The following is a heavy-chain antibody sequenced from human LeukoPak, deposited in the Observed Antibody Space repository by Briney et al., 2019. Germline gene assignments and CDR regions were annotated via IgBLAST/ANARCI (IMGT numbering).Heavy chain of an antibody. D-gene: IGHD5-12*01. CDR3: ARGLINGHDFDY. J-gene: IGHJ4*02. CDR2: INPNSGAT. CDR1: GYRFSGYY. Sequence: PLASVKVSCKTSGYRFSGYYMHWVRQAPGQGLEWMGWINPNSGATNYAQNFQGWVTMTRDTSVSTGYMELRRLTSDDTAVYYCARGLINGHDFDYWGQGTLVTVSS. V-gene: IGHV1-2*04.